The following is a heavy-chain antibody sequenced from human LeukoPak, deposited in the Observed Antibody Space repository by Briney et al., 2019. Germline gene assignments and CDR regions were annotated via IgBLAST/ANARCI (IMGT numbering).Heavy chain of an antibody. D-gene: IGHD1-26*01. CDR3: ARDSGYSGSEGGGAFDI. V-gene: IGHV1-69*04. CDR2: IIPILGIA. CDR1: GGTFSSYA. J-gene: IGHJ3*02. Sequence: GSSVKVSCKASGGTFSSYAISWVRQAPGQGLEWLGRIIPILGIANYAQKFQGRVTITADKSRSTAYMELSSLRSDDTAVYYCARDSGYSGSEGGGAFDIWGQGTMVTVSS.